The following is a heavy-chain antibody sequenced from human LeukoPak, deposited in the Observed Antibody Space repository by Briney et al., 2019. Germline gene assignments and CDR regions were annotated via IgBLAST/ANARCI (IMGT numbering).Heavy chain of an antibody. Sequence: PGGSLRLSCAASGFTFSSYGMHWVRQAPGKGLEWVAVISYDGSNKYYADSVKGRFTISRDNSKNTLYLQMNSLRAEDTAVYYCAKEKYYYDSSGYYNAFDIWGQGTMVTVSS. V-gene: IGHV3-30*18. J-gene: IGHJ3*02. CDR1: GFTFSSYG. CDR3: AKEKYYYDSSGYYNAFDI. D-gene: IGHD3-22*01. CDR2: ISYDGSNK.